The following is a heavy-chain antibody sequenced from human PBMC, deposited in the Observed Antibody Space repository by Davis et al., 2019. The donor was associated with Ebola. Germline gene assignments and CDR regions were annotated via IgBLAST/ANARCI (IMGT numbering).Heavy chain of an antibody. CDR3: AHRLTMYYYDSSGYYTTNWFDP. J-gene: IGHJ5*02. D-gene: IGHD3-22*01. CDR2: IYRHDDK. Sequence: SGPTLAQLTQILTLTCPFSGFPLSTSGVGVAWIRQRPGMALEWLALIYRHDDKSYSPSLKSRLTITKDTSKNQVVLTMTNMDPVDTATYYCAHRLTMYYYDSSGYYTTNWFDPWGQGTLVTVSS. V-gene: IGHV2-5*01. CDR1: GFPLSTSGVG.